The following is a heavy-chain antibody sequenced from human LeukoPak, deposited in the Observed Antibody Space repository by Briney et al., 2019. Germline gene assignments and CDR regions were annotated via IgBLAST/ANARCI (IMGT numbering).Heavy chain of an antibody. CDR1: GGSISSSSYY. Sequence: SETLSLTCTVSGGSISSSSYYWGWIRQPPGKGLEWIGSIYYSGSTYYNPSLKSRVTISVDTSKNQFSLKLSSVTAADTAVYYCARHVTSVLRYFDWLPIPPVFDYWGQGTLVTVSS. D-gene: IGHD3-9*01. J-gene: IGHJ4*02. CDR3: ARHVTSVLRYFDWLPIPPVFDY. CDR2: IYYSGST. V-gene: IGHV4-39*01.